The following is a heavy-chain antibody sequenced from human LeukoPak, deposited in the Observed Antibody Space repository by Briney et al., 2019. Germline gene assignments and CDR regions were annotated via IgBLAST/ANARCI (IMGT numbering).Heavy chain of an antibody. V-gene: IGHV1-2*06. CDR1: GYTFTGYY. D-gene: IGHD1-26*01. CDR3: ARGKSGSYYSRSAFDI. Sequence: ASVKVSCKASGYTFTGYYMHWVRQAPGQGLEWMGRINPNSGGTKYAQKFQGRVTMTRDTSISTAYMELSRLRSDDTAVYYCARGKSGSYYSRSAFDIWGQGTMVTVSS. CDR2: INPNSGGT. J-gene: IGHJ3*02.